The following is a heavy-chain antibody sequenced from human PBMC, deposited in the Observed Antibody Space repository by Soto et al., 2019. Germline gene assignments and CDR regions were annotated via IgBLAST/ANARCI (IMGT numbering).Heavy chain of an antibody. CDR2: IYYSVIT. D-gene: IGHD4-17*01. V-gene: IGHV4-59*01. Sequence: SETLSLTCTVSCGSISSYYWSWIRQPPGNGLYCIGYIYYSVITNXXPSLKSRXXISVDTSKNQXSLKLXSMTAAYTAVYYCARAYGDCFDYWRQGTLVTXSS. J-gene: IGHJ4*02. CDR1: CGSISSYY. CDR3: ARAYGDCFDY.